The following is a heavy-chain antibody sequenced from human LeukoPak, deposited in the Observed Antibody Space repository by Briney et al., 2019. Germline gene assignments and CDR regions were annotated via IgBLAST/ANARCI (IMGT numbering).Heavy chain of an antibody. J-gene: IGHJ5*02. CDR3: ARGAWPAVIPTRWFDP. CDR2: MNPDSGNT. CDR1: GYTFSSYD. Sequence: ASVKVSCKASGYTFSSYDINWVRQAAGQGLEWIGWMNPDSGNTGYAPKFQGRVTMTRSTSISTAYMELSSLRSEDTAVYYCARGAWPAVIPTRWFDPWGQGTLVTVSS. D-gene: IGHD2-2*01. V-gene: IGHV1-8*02.